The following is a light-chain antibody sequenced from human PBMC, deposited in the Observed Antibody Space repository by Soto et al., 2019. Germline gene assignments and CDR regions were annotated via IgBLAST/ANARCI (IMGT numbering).Light chain of an antibody. CDR2: DAS. CDR1: QSFSSY. V-gene: IGKV3-11*01. CDR3: QQRGET. J-gene: IGKJ1*01. Sequence: EIVLTQSPATLSLSPGERATLSCRASQSFSSYLAWYQQKPGQAPRLLIYDASTRATGIPARFSGSGSGTDFTLPISSLEPEDFAVYYCQQRGETFGQGTKVEIK.